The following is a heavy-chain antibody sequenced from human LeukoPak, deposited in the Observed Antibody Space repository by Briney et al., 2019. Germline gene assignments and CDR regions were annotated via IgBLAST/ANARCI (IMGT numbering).Heavy chain of an antibody. CDR2: INHSGST. V-gene: IGHV4-34*01. J-gene: IGHJ5*02. CDR3: ARLYIGGYSRSTNYNWFDP. D-gene: IGHD6-13*01. CDR1: GGSFSGYN. Sequence: SETLSLSCAVSGGSFSGYNSRWIRQPPGKGLEWIWEINHSGSTNYNPSTKSRVTISVDTTKNQFSLNLTSVTAADTAVYYCARLYIGGYSRSTNYNWFDPWGQGTLVTVS.